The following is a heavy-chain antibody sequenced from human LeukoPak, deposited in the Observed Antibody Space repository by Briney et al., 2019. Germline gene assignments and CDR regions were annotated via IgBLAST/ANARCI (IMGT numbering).Heavy chain of an antibody. J-gene: IGHJ4*02. CDR2: INGDESST. CDR3: ARGAKWAYYFDY. Sequence: GGFLRLSCAASAFTFNTYWMHWVRQVPGRGLEWVSRINGDESSTNYADSVKGRFTISRDNAKDTLYLHMNSLTAEDTAVYYCARGAKWAYYFDYWGQGTLVTVSS. V-gene: IGHV3-74*01. D-gene: IGHD1-26*01. CDR1: AFTFNTYW.